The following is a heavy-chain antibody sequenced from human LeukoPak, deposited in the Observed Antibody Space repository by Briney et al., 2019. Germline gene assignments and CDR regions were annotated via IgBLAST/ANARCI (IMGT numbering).Heavy chain of an antibody. Sequence: ETLSLTCTVSGGSISSSNWWSWVRQAPGKGLEWVSVIYSGGSTYYADSVKGRFTISRDNSKNTLYLQMNSLRAEDTAVYYCARAASVDYYDSSGYLDYWGQGTLVTVSS. CDR3: ARAASVDYYDSSGYLDY. CDR2: IYSGGST. V-gene: IGHV3-53*01. D-gene: IGHD3-22*01. J-gene: IGHJ4*02. CDR1: GGSISSSNW.